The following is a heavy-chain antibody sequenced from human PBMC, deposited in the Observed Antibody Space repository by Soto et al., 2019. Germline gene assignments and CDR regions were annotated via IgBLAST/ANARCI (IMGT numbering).Heavy chain of an antibody. D-gene: IGHD3-3*01. Sequence: GGSLRLSCAASGFTFSSYSMNWVRQAPGKGLEWVSSISSSSSYIYYADSVKGRFTISRDNAKNSLYLQMNSLRAEDTAVYCCARGLIYDFCSGYPPIYYYYSRYGWGQETTGTVS. CDR3: ARGLIYDFCSGYPPIYYYYSRYG. V-gene: IGHV3-21*01. CDR2: ISSSSSYI. CDR1: GFTFSSYS. J-gene: IGHJ6*02.